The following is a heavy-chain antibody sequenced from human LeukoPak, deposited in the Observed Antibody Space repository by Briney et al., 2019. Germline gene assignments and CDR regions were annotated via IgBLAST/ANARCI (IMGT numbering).Heavy chain of an antibody. CDR1: GFTFSGSA. V-gene: IGHV3-33*08. Sequence: GGSLRLSCAASGFTFSGSAMHWVRQAPGKGLEWVAVIWYDGSNKYYADSVKGRFTISRDNSKNTLYLQMNSLRAEDTAVYYCARASLMAASYWGQGTLVTVSS. D-gene: IGHD5-24*01. CDR3: ARASLMAASY. J-gene: IGHJ4*02. CDR2: IWYDGSNK.